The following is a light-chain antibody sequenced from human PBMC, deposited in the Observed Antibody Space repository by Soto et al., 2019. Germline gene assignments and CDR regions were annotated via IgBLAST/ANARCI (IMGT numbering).Light chain of an antibody. CDR3: AAWDDSLKGWV. J-gene: IGLJ3*02. CDR2: ANN. Sequence: QSVLTQPPSASGTPGQRVTISCSGSXXXIGSEHVNWYQQVPGTAPKLLIYANNQRPSGVPDRFSVSKSGTSASLAIGGLQSXXXAXXYCAAWDDSLKGWVFGGGTKLTVL. CDR1: XXXIGSEH. V-gene: IGLV1-44*01.